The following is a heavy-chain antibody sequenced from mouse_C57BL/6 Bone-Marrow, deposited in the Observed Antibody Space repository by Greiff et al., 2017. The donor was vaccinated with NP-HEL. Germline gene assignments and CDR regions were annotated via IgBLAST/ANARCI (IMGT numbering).Heavy chain of an antibody. D-gene: IGHD2-2*01. CDR3: ARRHYGYPWFAY. J-gene: IGHJ3*01. CDR2: INPSTGGT. Sequence: VQLQQSGPELVKPGASVKISCKASGYSFTGYYMNWVKQSPEKSLEWIGEINPSTGGTTYNQKFKAKATLTVDKSSSTAYMQLKSLTSEDSAVYYCARRHYGYPWFAYWGQGTLVTVSA. V-gene: IGHV1-42*01. CDR1: GYSFTGYY.